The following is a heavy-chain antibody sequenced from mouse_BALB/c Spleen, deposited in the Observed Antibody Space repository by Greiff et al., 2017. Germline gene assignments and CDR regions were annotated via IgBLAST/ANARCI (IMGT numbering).Heavy chain of an antibody. V-gene: IGHV8-12*01. CDR3: ARRDYYGSPFAY. D-gene: IGHD1-1*01. CDR1: GFSLSTSGMG. Sequence: QVTLKECGPGILQPSQTLSLTCSFSGFSLSTSGMGVSWIRQPSGKGLEWLAHIYWDDDKRYNPSLKSRLTIPKDTSRNQVFLKITSVDTADTATYYCARRDYYGSPFAYWGQGTLVTVSA. J-gene: IGHJ3*01. CDR2: IYWDDDK.